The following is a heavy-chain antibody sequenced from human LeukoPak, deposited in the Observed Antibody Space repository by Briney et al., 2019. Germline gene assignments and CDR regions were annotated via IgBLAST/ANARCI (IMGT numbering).Heavy chain of an antibody. J-gene: IGHJ6*03. V-gene: IGHV4-61*02. CDR1: GASISSGANY. Sequence: SQTLSLTCTVSGASISSGANYWHWIRQPAGKGLEWIGRIYTSGSTNYNPSLKSRVTMSVDTSKNQFSLKLSSVTAADTAVYYCARTTEGGYTYNYFYYYYMDVWGKGTTVTISS. D-gene: IGHD5-18*01. CDR2: IYTSGST. CDR3: ARTTEGGYTYNYFYYYYMDV.